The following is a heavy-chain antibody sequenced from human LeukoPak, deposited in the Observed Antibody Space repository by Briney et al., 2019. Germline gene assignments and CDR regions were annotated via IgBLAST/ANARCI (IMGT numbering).Heavy chain of an antibody. J-gene: IGHJ4*02. CDR2: IYYSGST. V-gene: IGHV4-59*13. CDR1: GDSISSYY. CDR3: ASSRGRVDY. D-gene: IGHD3-16*01. Sequence: PSETLSLTCTVYGDSISSYYWSWIRQPPGKGLEWIGYIYYSGSTNYNPSLKSRVTISVDTSKNQFSLKLSSVTAADTAVYYCASSRGRVDYWGQGTLVTVSS.